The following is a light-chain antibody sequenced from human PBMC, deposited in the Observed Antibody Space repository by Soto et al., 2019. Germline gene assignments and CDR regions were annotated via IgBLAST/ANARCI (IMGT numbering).Light chain of an antibody. J-gene: IGKJ5*01. CDR3: QQLSNWPPVIT. Sequence: EIVLTQSPATLSLSPGEGATLSCRASQSVSSSLAWYQQTPGQAPRLLIYDASKRASGIPARFSGSGSGTDFTLTISDLEPGDFAVYYCQQLSNWPPVITFGQGTRLEIK. CDR2: DAS. V-gene: IGKV3-11*01. CDR1: QSVSSS.